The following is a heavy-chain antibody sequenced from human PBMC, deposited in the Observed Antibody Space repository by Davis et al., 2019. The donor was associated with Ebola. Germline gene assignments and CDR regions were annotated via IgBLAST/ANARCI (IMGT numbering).Heavy chain of an antibody. J-gene: IGHJ3*02. CDR3: AKDTSNIWFDI. CDR2: ISSSGSPTT. CDR1: GFTFSSYS. V-gene: IGHV3-48*01. Sequence: GGSLRLSCAASGFTFSSYSMNWVRQAPGRGLEWVSYISSSGSPTTYYAYSDSVKGRFTISRDNSKNTLYLQMNGLRVEDTAIYYCAKDTSNIWFDIWGQGTMVTVSS. D-gene: IGHD1-26*01.